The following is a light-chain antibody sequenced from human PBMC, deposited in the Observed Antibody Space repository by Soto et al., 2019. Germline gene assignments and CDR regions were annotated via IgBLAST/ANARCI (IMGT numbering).Light chain of an antibody. CDR2: GTS. V-gene: IGKV3-20*01. CDR1: QIFSISY. J-gene: IGKJ5*01. CDR3: QQYGSSPFT. Sequence: EIVMTQSPATLSVSPGERATLSCRASQIFSISYLAWFQQKPGQAPRLLIYGTSSRATGIPDRFSGSGSGTDFTLTISRLEPEDFAVYYCQQYGSSPFTFGQGTRLEIK.